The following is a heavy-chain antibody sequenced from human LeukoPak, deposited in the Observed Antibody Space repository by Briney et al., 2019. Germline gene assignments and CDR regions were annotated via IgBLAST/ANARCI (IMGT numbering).Heavy chain of an antibody. CDR2: ISGTGTTI. CDR3: AVQITMIVVVPYFDY. J-gene: IGHJ4*02. Sequence: GGSLRLSCAASGLTFSDYYMTWIRQAPGKGREWVSSISGTGTTIYSADSVRGRFTVSRDNARNSLFLHMNSLRAEDTAVYYCAVQITMIVVVPYFDYWGQGTLVTVSS. CDR1: GLTFSDYY. D-gene: IGHD3-22*01. V-gene: IGHV3-11*04.